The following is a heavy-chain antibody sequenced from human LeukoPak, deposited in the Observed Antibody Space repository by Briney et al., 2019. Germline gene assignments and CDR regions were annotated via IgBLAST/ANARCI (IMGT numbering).Heavy chain of an antibody. J-gene: IGHJ6*03. CDR1: GGSFSGYY. V-gene: IGHV4-34*01. D-gene: IGHD3-10*01. CDR2: INHSGST. CDR3: ARRRSGRDYYYYYYMDV. Sequence: SETLSLTCAVYGGSFSGYYWSWIRQPPGKGLEWIGEINHSGSTNYNPSLKSRVTISVDTSKNQFSLKLSSVTAADTAVYYCARRRSGRDYYYYYYMDVWGKGTTVTISS.